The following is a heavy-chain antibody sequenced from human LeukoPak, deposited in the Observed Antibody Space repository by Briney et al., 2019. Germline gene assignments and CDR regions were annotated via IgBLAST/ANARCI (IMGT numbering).Heavy chain of an antibody. D-gene: IGHD3-22*01. CDR3: ARDREYYDSSGYYPIFNY. J-gene: IGHJ4*02. CDR1: GFTFSNYW. CDR2: IKQDGSEK. V-gene: IGHV3-7*01. Sequence: GGSLGLSCAASGFTFSNYWMSWVRQAPGKGLEWVANIKQDGSEKYYVDSVKGRFTISRDSAKNSLYLQMNSLRAEDTAVYYCARDREYYDSSGYYPIFNYWGQGALVTVSS.